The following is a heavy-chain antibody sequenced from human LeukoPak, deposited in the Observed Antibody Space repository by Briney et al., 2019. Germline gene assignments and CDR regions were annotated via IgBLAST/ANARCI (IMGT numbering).Heavy chain of an antibody. CDR2: VGYNENIM. CDR3: AAYSDTSGKAFDI. D-gene: IGHD3-22*01. CDR1: GFTFSSYE. V-gene: IGHV3-48*03. Sequence: GGSLRLSCAASGFTFSSYEMNWVRQAPGKGLEWVSYVGYNENIMYYADSVKGRFTISRDNARNSLYLQMNSLRPEDTAVYYCAAYSDTSGKAFDIWGQGTVVTVSS. J-gene: IGHJ3*02.